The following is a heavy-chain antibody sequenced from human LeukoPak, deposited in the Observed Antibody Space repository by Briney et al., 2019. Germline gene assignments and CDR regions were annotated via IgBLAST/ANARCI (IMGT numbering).Heavy chain of an antibody. CDR3: ARGVYIAAAQYAY. V-gene: IGHV4-59*01. J-gene: IGHJ4*02. CDR1: SGSISSYY. Sequence: PSETLSLTCTVSSGSISSYYWGWIRQPPGEGLEWIGYIYYSGTTNYNPSLKSRVTISVDTSKNQFSLKLSSVTAADTAVYYCARGVYIAAAQYAYWGQGTLVTVSS. CDR2: IYYSGTT. D-gene: IGHD6-13*01.